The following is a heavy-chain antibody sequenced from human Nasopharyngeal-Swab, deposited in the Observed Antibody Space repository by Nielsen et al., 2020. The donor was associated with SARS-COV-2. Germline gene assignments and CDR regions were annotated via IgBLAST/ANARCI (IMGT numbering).Heavy chain of an antibody. Sequence: GGSLRLSCKGSGYSFTSYWIAWVRQMPGKGLEWMGIIYPRDSDTTYSPSFQGQVTMSVDKYISTAYLQLKASDTAIYYCARQVGYNYNEDPFDYWGQGTLVIVSS. CDR1: GYSFTSYW. CDR2: IYPRDSDT. CDR3: ARQVGYNYNEDPFDY. V-gene: IGHV5-51*01. D-gene: IGHD5-24*01. J-gene: IGHJ4*02.